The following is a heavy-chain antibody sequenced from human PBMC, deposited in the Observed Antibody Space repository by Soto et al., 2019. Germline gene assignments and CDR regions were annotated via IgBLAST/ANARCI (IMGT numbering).Heavy chain of an antibody. Sequence: PSETLSLTCTVSGGSISSYYWSWIRQPPGKGLEWIGYIYYSGSTNYNPSLKSRVTISVDTSKNQFSLKLSSVTAADTAVYYCARSITIFGVVTTYNWFDPWGQGTLVTVPQ. V-gene: IGHV4-59*01. J-gene: IGHJ5*02. CDR2: IYYSGST. D-gene: IGHD3-3*01. CDR1: GGSISSYY. CDR3: ARSITIFGVVTTYNWFDP.